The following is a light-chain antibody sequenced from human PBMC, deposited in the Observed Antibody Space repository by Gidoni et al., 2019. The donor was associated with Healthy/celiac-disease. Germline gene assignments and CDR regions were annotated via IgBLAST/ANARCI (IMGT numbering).Light chain of an antibody. V-gene: IGLV1-40*01. CDR3: QSYDSSLV. J-gene: IGLJ2*01. CDR2: GNN. Sequence: QSVLTQPPSVSGALGQRVTISCTGSSSNIGAGYDVHWYQQLPGTAPRLLIYGNNNRPSGVPDRFSGSTSGTSASLAIAGLQSEDEADYYCQSYDSSLVFGGGTKLTVL. CDR1: SSNIGAGYD.